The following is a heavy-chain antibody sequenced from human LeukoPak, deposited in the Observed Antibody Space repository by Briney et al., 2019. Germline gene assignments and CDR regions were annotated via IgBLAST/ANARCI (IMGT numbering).Heavy chain of an antibody. Sequence: SETLSLTCTVSGGSISSQYWSWIRQPPGKGLEWIGYTHYSGSTNYNPSLKSRVTISVDTSKNQFSLRLSSVTAADTAIYYCARIKAGIAVAGVFDDWGQGTLVTVS. D-gene: IGHD6-19*01. J-gene: IGHJ4*02. CDR3: ARIKAGIAVAGVFDD. V-gene: IGHV4-59*11. CDR1: GGSISSQY. CDR2: THYSGST.